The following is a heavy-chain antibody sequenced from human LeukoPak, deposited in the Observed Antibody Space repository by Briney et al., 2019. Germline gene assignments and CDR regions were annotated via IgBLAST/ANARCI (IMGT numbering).Heavy chain of an antibody. V-gene: IGHV3-48*02. J-gene: IGHJ4*02. D-gene: IGHD5-24*01. CDR2: ISSSSSTV. Sequence: GGSLRLPCVLSGFTFSGYSMIWVRQAPGKGLEWISYISSSSSTVYYADSVKGRFTISRDNAKNSLYLQMNSLRDEDTAVYYCAKDKNWATEMYYFDYWGQGTLVTVSS. CDR1: GFTFSGYS. CDR3: AKDKNWATEMYYFDY.